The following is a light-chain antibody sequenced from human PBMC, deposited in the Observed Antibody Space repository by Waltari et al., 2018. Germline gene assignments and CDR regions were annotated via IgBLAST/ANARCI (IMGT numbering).Light chain of an antibody. CDR1: RDFRND. V-gene: IGKV1-6*02. CDR2: SAS. CDR3: LQDYNSWT. J-gene: IGKJ1*01. Sequence: AIQMTQSPPSLSASVGDRVTNTCRANRDFRNDLAWYQQKPGKAPNPLIYSASNLQSGVPSRFSGGGFGTDFTLTISGLQAEDFATYYCLQDYNSWTFGQGTKVEI.